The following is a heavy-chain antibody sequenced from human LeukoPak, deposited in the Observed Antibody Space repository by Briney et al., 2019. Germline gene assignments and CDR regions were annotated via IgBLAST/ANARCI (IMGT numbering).Heavy chain of an antibody. CDR1: GFTVSSNY. Sequence: GGSLRLSCAASGFTVSSNYMSWVRQAPGKGLEWVSVIYSGGSTYYADSVKGRFTISRDNAKNSLYLQMNSLRAEDTAVYYCARERGYSFGYGYGGKEIVATVPS. V-gene: IGHV3-53*01. J-gene: IGHJ4*02. CDR2: IYSGGST. D-gene: IGHD5-18*01. CDR3: ARERGYSFGYGY.